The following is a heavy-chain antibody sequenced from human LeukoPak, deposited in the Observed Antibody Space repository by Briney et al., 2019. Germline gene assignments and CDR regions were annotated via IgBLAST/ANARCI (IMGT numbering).Heavy chain of an antibody. CDR1: GFTFSSYS. J-gene: IGHJ4*02. D-gene: IGHD5-24*01. CDR3: VRDLGGGYGRVRRDGYNWVY. Sequence: PGGSLRLSCAASGFTFSSYSMNWVRQAPGKGLEWVSSISSSSSYIYYADSVKGRFTISRDNAKNSLYLQMNSLRAEDTAVYYCVRDLGGGYGRVRRDGYNWVYWGQGTLVTVSS. V-gene: IGHV3-21*01. CDR2: ISSSSSYI.